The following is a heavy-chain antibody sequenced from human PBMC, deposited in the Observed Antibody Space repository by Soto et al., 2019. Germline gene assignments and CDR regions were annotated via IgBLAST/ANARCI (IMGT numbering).Heavy chain of an antibody. D-gene: IGHD3-10*01. Sequence: GGSLRLSCAASGFSVSDNYMTWVRQAAGRGLEWVSVIYSGGSRYYAASVKGRFTISRDDSRNTLYLQMNSLRAEDTAMYYCARDKGALIEGRGDWFDIWGQGIQVTVSS. CDR2: IYSGGSR. J-gene: IGHJ5*02. CDR1: GFSVSDNY. CDR3: ARDKGALIEGRGDWFDI. V-gene: IGHV3-53*01.